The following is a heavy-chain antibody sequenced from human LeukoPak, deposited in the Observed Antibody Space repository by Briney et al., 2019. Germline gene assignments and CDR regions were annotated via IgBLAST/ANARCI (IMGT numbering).Heavy chain of an antibody. CDR2: IGSSGANT. CDR1: GFTFTSYS. CDR3: VKDRPTWPIDY. Sequence: GGSLRLSCAASGFTFTSYSMSWVRHPPGKGREWVSSIGSSGANTYYADSVKGRFTISRDNSRNTLYLQMDSLRDDDTAVYYCVKDRPTWPIDYWGQGTLVTVSS. V-gene: IGHV3-23*01. J-gene: IGHJ4*02.